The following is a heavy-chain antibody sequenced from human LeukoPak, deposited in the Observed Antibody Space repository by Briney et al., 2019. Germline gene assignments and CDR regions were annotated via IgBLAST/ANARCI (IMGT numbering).Heavy chain of an antibody. V-gene: IGHV4-59*11. CDR3: ARDLVTVTKGFDI. CDR2: ISHIGRT. D-gene: IGHD4-17*01. CDR1: GDSFSSHY. J-gene: IGHJ3*02. Sequence: SETLSLTCAVSGDSFSSHYRTWIRQSPGTGLEWIGYISHIGRTNYNPSLKSRVTISIDTSKNQFSLKLRSVTAADTAVYYCARDLVTVTKGFDIWGQGTMVSVSS.